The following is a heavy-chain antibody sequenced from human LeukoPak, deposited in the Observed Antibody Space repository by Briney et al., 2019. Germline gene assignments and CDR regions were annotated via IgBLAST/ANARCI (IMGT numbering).Heavy chain of an antibody. Sequence: PGGTLRLSCAASGFTTRFFEMNWVRQAPGKGLVWVARINGDGSSTRYADSVKGRFTISRDNAKNTLYLQMNSLRAEDTAVYSCARELVVREGDYFDNWGQGTLVTVSS. CDR3: ARELVVREGDYFDN. D-gene: IGHD3-16*01. V-gene: IGHV3-74*01. CDR1: GFTTRFFE. J-gene: IGHJ4*02. CDR2: INGDGSST.